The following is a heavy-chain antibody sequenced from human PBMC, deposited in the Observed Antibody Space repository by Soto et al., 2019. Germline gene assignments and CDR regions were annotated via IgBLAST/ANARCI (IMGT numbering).Heavy chain of an antibody. Sequence: ASVKVSCKSSGYTFTDFYIHWVRQVPGQGLEWVGWINPKNGGINYAQKFQGRVTMTRDTSVNTSYMDLNRLNFDDSAIYYCARGDSTDCSNGVCSFFYNHDMDVWGQGTTVTVSS. CDR3: ARGDSTDCSNGVCSFFYNHDMDV. CDR1: GYTFTDFY. D-gene: IGHD2-8*01. J-gene: IGHJ6*02. CDR2: INPKNGGI. V-gene: IGHV1-2*02.